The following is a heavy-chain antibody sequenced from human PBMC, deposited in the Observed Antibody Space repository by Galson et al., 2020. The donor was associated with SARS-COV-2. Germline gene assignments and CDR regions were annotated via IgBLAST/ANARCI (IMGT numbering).Heavy chain of an antibody. D-gene: IGHD2-15*01. J-gene: IGHJ3*02. Sequence: SETLSLTCTVSGGSISSGGYYWSWIRQHPGKGLEWIGYIYYSGSTYYNPSLKSRVTISVDTSKNQFSLKLSSVNAAETAVYYCARVDCSGGSCYYYAFDIWGQGTMVTVSS. CDR2: IYYSGST. CDR3: ARVDCSGGSCYYYAFDI. CDR1: GGSISSGGYY. V-gene: IGHV4-31*03.